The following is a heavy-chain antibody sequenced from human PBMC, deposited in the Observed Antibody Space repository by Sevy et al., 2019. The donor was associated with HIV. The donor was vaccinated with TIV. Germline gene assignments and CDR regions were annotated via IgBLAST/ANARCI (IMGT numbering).Heavy chain of an antibody. CDR1: GFTFSSYA. CDR3: AKWRPPAHYYYMDV. V-gene: IGHV3-23*01. D-gene: IGHD2-2*01. Sequence: GGSLRLSCAASGFTFSSYAMSWVRQAPGKGLEWVSAISGSGGSTYYADSVKGRFTISRDNTKNTLYLQMNSLRAEDTAVYYCAKWRPPAHYYYMDVWGKGTTVTVSS. CDR2: ISGSGGST. J-gene: IGHJ6*03.